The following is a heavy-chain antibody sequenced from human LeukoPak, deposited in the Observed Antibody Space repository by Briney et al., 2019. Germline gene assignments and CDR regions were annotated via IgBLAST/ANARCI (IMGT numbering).Heavy chain of an antibody. CDR1: GYTFTSYD. J-gene: IGHJ6*02. D-gene: IGHD2-15*01. V-gene: IGHV1-8*01. CDR2: MNPNSGNT. Sequence: AASVKVSCKASGYTFTSYDINWVRQATGQGLEWMGWMNPNSGNTGYAQKFQGRVTMTMNTSISTAYMELSSLRSEDTAVYYCARAVVAATLWYYYYGMDVWGQGTTVTVSS. CDR3: ARAVVAATLWYYYYGMDV.